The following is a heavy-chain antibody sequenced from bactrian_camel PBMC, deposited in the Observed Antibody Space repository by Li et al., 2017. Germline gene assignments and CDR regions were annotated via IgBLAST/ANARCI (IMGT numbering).Heavy chain of an antibody. J-gene: IGHJ4*01. CDR2: VDTSGRST. CDR1: GFTFQNYD. Sequence: VQLVESGGDLVQPGGSLRLSCTASGFTFQNYDMTWVRQAPGKGLEWVSGVDTSGRSTYYADSVKGRFTLSRDNAKSTMYPQMSSLKSEDTALYYCATGPMFADWGQGTQVTVS. D-gene: IGHD1*01. CDR3: ATGPMFAD. V-gene: IGHV3S40*01.